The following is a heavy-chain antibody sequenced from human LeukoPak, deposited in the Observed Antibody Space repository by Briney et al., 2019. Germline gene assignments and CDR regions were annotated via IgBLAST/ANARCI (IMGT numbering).Heavy chain of an antibody. Sequence: RGSLRLSCAASGFTFSSYSMNWVRQAPGKGLEWVSYISSSSSTIYYADSVKGRFTISRDNAKNSLYLQMNSLRAEDTAVYYCARDPLYGPEPCYFDYWGQGTLVTVSS. CDR3: ARDPLYGPEPCYFDY. D-gene: IGHD2/OR15-2a*01. V-gene: IGHV3-48*01. CDR1: GFTFSSYS. J-gene: IGHJ4*02. CDR2: ISSSSSTI.